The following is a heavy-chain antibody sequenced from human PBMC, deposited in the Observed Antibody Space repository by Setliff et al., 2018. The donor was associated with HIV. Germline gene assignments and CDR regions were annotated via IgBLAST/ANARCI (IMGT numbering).Heavy chain of an antibody. CDR2: IYYSGST. CDR1: GGSISSSSYY. CDR3: ARLAGYCSSTGCQGYVDY. D-gene: IGHD2-2*01. J-gene: IGHJ4*02. V-gene: IGHV4-39*01. Sequence: SETLSLTCTVSGGSISSSSYYWGWIRQPPGKGLEWIGNIYYSGSTYYNPSLKSRVTISVTTSKKQFSLQLSSVTASDTAVYYCARLAGYCSSTGCQGYVDYWGQGTLVTVSS.